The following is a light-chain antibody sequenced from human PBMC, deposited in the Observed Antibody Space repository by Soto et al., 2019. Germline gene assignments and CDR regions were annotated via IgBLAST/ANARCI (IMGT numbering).Light chain of an antibody. V-gene: IGKV1-33*01. J-gene: IGKJ4*01. CDR3: QQYDNPPLT. CDR2: DAS. CDR1: QDISNY. Sequence: DIQMTQPPSSLSASVGDRVTITCQASQDISNYLNWYQQKPGKAPKLLIYDASNLETGVPSRFSGSGSGTDFTFTISSLQPEDIATYYCQQYDNPPLTFGGGTKVEIK.